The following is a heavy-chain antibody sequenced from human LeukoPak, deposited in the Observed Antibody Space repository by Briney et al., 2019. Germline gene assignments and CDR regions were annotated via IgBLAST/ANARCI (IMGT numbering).Heavy chain of an antibody. Sequence: ASVKVSCKASGYTFTDYYMHWVRQAPGQGLVWMGWIYSKSGDTRYAQKFQGRVTMTRDTSISTAYMDLSSLRSDDTAVYFCASDTTMISFDNWGQGTLVTVSS. CDR3: ASDTTMISFDN. CDR2: IYSKSGDT. J-gene: IGHJ4*02. CDR1: GYTFTDYY. V-gene: IGHV1-2*02. D-gene: IGHD3-22*01.